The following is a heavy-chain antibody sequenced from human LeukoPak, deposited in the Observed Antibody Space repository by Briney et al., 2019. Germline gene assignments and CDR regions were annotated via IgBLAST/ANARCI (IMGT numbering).Heavy chain of an antibody. CDR3: ASGDYDILTGYHHYPMGY. J-gene: IGHJ4*02. CDR2: IIPIFGTA. D-gene: IGHD3-9*01. Sequence: SVKVSCKASGGTFSSYAISWVRQAPGQGLGWMGGIIPIFGTANYAQKFQGRVTITTDESTSTAYMELSSLRSEDTAVYYCASGDYDILTGYHHYPMGYWGQGTLVTVSS. CDR1: GGTFSSYA. V-gene: IGHV1-69*05.